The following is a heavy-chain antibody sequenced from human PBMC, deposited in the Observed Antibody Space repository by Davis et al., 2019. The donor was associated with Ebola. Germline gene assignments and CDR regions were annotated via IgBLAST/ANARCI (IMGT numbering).Heavy chain of an antibody. V-gene: IGHV1-69*05. J-gene: IGHJ3*02. CDR3: ARGRTTRAPYGGVNDDAFDI. CDR2: IIPIFGTA. CDR1: GYTFTSYA. D-gene: IGHD4-17*01. Sequence: SVKVSCKASGYTFTSYAISWVRQAPGQGLEWMGGIIPIFGTANYAQKLQGRVTMTTDTSTSTAYMELRSLRSDDTAVYYCARGRTTRAPYGGVNDDAFDIWGQGTMVTVSS.